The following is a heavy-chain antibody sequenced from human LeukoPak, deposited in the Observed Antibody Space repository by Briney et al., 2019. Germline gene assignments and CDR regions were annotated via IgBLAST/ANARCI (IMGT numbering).Heavy chain of an antibody. J-gene: IGHJ4*02. CDR1: VFTFSIYR. V-gene: IGHV3-7*01. D-gene: IGHD4-17*01. Sequence: GGSLRLSCAPSVFTFSIYRLRWGRHPPGEGRECVANIQQDVGEKNYAHSVTGRFTINRDNSKNSLYLQMNSLRAEDTAVYYCARPQRDYGDLFDYGGQGTLVTVSS. CDR3: ARPQRDYGDLFDY. CDR2: IQQDVGEK.